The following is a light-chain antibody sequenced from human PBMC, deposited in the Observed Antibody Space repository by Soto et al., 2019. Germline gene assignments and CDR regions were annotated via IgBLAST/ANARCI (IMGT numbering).Light chain of an antibody. Sequence: VLTQSPATLSLSPGERATLSWRASQSIHTSLAWYQQKPGQPPRLVVYDSTLRANGVPDRFGGSRSGTEFTLTINNLEPEDFAVYYCQQRNVWPPITFGQGTRLEI. CDR1: QSIHTS. V-gene: IGKV3-11*01. J-gene: IGKJ5*01. CDR3: QQRNVWPPIT. CDR2: DST.